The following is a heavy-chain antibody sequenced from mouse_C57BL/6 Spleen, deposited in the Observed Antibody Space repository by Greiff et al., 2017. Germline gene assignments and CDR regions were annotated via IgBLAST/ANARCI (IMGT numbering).Heavy chain of an antibody. J-gene: IGHJ4*01. Sequence: QVQLQQSGAELAKPGASVKLSCKASGYTFTSYWMHWVKQRPGQGLEWIGYITPSSGYTKYNQKFKDKATLTADKSSSTAYLQLSSLTDEDSAVYYSARWGPEYAMDYWGQGTSVTVSS. V-gene: IGHV1-7*01. CDR1: GYTFTSYW. D-gene: IGHD3-3*01. CDR2: ITPSSGYT. CDR3: ARWGPEYAMDY.